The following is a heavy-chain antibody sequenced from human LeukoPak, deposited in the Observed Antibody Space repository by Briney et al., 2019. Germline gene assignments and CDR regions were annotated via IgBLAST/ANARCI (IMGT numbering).Heavy chain of an antibody. D-gene: IGHD6-13*01. CDR2: IHPDTGGT. V-gene: IGHV1-2*06. Sequence: GSSVKVSCKASGYTYTGYYIHWVRQAPGQGLEWMGRIHPDTGGTDYAQKFQGRITMTRDTSITTAYMELSRLTSDDTAMYYCAKVPPSITAAGNWLDPWGQGALVTVSS. CDR1: GYTYTGYY. J-gene: IGHJ5*02. CDR3: AKVPPSITAAGNWLDP.